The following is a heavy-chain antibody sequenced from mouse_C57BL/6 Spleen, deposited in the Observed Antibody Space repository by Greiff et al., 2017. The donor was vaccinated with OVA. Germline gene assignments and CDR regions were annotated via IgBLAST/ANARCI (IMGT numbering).Heavy chain of an antibody. J-gene: IGHJ2*01. Sequence: QVQLQQPGAELVMPGASVKLSCKASGYTFTSYWMHWVKQRPGQGLEWIGEIDPSDSYTNYNQKFKGKSTLTVDKSSSTAYMQLNSLTSEDSAVYYCARSGDSSGDFDYWGQGTTLTVSS. CDR3: ARSGDSSGDFDY. D-gene: IGHD3-2*02. CDR2: IDPSDSYT. CDR1: GYTFTSYW. V-gene: IGHV1-69*01.